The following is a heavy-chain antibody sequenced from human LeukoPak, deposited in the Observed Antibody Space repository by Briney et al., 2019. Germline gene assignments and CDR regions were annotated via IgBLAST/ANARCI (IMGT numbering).Heavy chain of an antibody. CDR3: ARVRDNYGMDV. Sequence: ASVKVSCKASGYTFTGHYIHWVRQAPGQGLEWMGWINPNGGKTNYPQKFQGRVTMTRDTSISSAYMELSRLRSDDTAVYYCARVRDNYGMDVWGQGTTVIVSS. J-gene: IGHJ6*02. CDR2: INPNGGKT. D-gene: IGHD5-24*01. CDR1: GYTFTGHY. V-gene: IGHV1-2*02.